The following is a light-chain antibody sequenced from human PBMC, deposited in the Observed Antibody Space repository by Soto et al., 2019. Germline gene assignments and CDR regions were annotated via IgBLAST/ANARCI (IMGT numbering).Light chain of an antibody. CDR3: AGWDESLSCWV. J-gene: IGLJ3*02. Sequence: QSVLTQPPSASGTPGQRVTISCSGSSSNIGSNYVYWYQQLPGTAPKLLIYRNNQRPSGVPDRFSGSKSGTSASLAISGLRSEDDADYYCAGWDESLSCWVFGGGTKLTVL. CDR2: RNN. CDR1: SSNIGSNY. V-gene: IGLV1-47*01.